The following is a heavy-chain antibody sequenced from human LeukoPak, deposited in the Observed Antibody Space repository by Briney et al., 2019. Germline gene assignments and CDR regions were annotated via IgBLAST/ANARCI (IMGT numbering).Heavy chain of an antibody. Sequence: GASVTVPCKASGGTFSSYAISWVRQAPGQGLEWMGGIIPIFGTANYAQKFQGRVTITADESARTAYMELSSLRSEDTAVYYCARSRTDDYGDWWWFDPWGQGTLVTVSS. CDR2: IIPIFGTA. V-gene: IGHV1-69*13. D-gene: IGHD4-17*01. J-gene: IGHJ5*02. CDR1: GGTFSSYA. CDR3: ARSRTDDYGDWWWFDP.